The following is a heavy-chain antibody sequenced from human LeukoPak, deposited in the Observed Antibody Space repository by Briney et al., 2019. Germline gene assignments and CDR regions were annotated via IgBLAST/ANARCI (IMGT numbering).Heavy chain of an antibody. Sequence: KPSETLSLTCTVYGGSISSYYWSWIRQPAGKGLEWIGRIYTSGSTNYNPSLKSRVTMSVDTSKNQFSLKLSSVTAADTAVYYCARGGLGYCSGGSCGAFDIWGQGTMVTVSS. CDR2: IYTSGST. V-gene: IGHV4-4*07. CDR1: GGSISSYY. CDR3: ARGGLGYCSGGSCGAFDI. J-gene: IGHJ3*02. D-gene: IGHD2-15*01.